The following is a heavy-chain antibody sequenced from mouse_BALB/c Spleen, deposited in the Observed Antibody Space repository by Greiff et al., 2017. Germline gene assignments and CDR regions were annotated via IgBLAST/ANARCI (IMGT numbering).Heavy chain of an antibody. Sequence: QVQLQQPGAELVMPGASVKMSCKASGYTFTDYWMHWVKQRPGQGLEWIGAIDTSDSYTSYNQKFKGKATLTVDESSSTAYMQLSSLTSEDSAVYYCAKLYYGSREDYWGQGTTLTVSS. CDR2: IDTSDSYT. D-gene: IGHD1-1*01. J-gene: IGHJ2*01. CDR1: GYTFTDYW. V-gene: IGHV1-69*01. CDR3: AKLYYGSREDY.